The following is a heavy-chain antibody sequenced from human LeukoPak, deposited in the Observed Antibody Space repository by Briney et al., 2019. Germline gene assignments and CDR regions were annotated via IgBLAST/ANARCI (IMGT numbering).Heavy chain of an antibody. Sequence: GGSLRLSCVASGFPLSSYWMTWVRQAPGKGQEWVANIKQDGSKKSYVDSVKGRFTISRDNAKISLYLQMNSLRAEDTAIYYCTRVGYIDEGIDYWGQGTLVTVSS. CDR2: IKQDGSKK. D-gene: IGHD5-24*01. CDR1: GFPLSSYW. V-gene: IGHV3-7*04. CDR3: TRVGYIDEGIDY. J-gene: IGHJ4*02.